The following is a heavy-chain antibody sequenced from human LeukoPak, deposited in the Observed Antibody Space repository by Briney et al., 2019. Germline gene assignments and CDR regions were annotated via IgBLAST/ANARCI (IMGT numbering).Heavy chain of an antibody. CDR3: ARGWKDIVVVVAATSRGAYYMDV. Sequence: GSLRLSCAASGFTFSSYWMSWVRQAPGKGLEWVANIKQDGSEKYYVDSVKGRFTISRDNAKNSLYLQMNSLRAEDTAVYYCARGWKDIVVVVAATSRGAYYMDVWGKGTTVTVSS. V-gene: IGHV3-7*01. D-gene: IGHD2-15*01. J-gene: IGHJ6*03. CDR2: IKQDGSEK. CDR1: GFTFSSYW.